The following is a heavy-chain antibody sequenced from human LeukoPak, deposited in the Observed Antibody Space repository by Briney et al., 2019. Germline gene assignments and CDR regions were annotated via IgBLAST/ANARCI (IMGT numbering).Heavy chain of an antibody. Sequence: GGSLRLSCAASGFTFSDYYMSWIRQAPGKGLEWVSYISSRGDTIYYTDSVKGRFTISRDNSKNTLYLQMNSLRTEDTALYYCARTPQKYCGSTSCFNWFDSWGQGTLVTVSS. CDR3: ARTPQKYCGSTSCFNWFDS. CDR1: GFTFSDYY. D-gene: IGHD2-2*01. J-gene: IGHJ5*01. CDR2: ISSRGDTI. V-gene: IGHV3-11*01.